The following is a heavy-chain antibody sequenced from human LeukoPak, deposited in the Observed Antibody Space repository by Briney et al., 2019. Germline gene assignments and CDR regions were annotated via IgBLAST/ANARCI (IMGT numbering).Heavy chain of an antibody. V-gene: IGHV4-59*01. J-gene: IGHJ4*02. CDR1: GGSITRYY. CDR2: IYYSGST. D-gene: IGHD3-22*01. CDR3: ARRAYSSGYYYFDY. Sequence: SETLSLTCTVSGGSITRYYWSWIRQPPGKGLERIGYIYYSGSTNYNPSLKSRVTISVDTSKNQFSLKLSSVTAADTAVYYCARRAYSSGYYYFDYWGQGALVTVSS.